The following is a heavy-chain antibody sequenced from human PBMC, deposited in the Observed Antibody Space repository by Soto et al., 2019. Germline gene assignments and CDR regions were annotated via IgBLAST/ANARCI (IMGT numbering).Heavy chain of an antibody. CDR2: INHSGST. J-gene: IGHJ4*02. CDR3: VRQLWLSAFFDY. D-gene: IGHD5-18*01. CDR1: GGSFSGYY. V-gene: IGHV4-34*01. Sequence: QVQLQQWGAGLLKPSETLSLTCAVYGGSFSGYYWSWIRQPPGKGLEWIGEINHSGSTNYNPSLKSRVTISVDTSKNQFSLKLSSVTAADTAVYYCVRQLWLSAFFDYWGQGTLVTVSS.